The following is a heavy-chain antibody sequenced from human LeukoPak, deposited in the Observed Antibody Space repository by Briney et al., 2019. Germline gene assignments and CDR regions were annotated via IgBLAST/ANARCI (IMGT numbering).Heavy chain of an antibody. Sequence: SETLSLTCTVSGGSISSYYWSWIRQPPGKGLEWIGYMYYSGSSNYNPSLKSRVIISVDTSKNQFSLKLSSVTAADTAVYYCARERYSLYYYYYMDVWGKGTTVTVSS. J-gene: IGHJ6*03. CDR1: GGSISSYY. V-gene: IGHV4-59*12. D-gene: IGHD3-9*01. CDR3: ARERYSLYYYYYMDV. CDR2: MYYSGSS.